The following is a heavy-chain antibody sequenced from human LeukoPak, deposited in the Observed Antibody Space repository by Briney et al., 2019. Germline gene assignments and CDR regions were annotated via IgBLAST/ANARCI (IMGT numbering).Heavy chain of an antibody. Sequence: GTSLRLSCAASGFSFSNYGMHWVRQAPGKGLEWVAVIWYDGSDKYYADSVKGRFTISRDNSKNTLHLQMNSRRAADTAVYYCAKEKILGFGTESIGYWGQGTLVTVSS. CDR2: IWYDGSDK. V-gene: IGHV3-33*06. D-gene: IGHD3-10*01. CDR1: GFSFSNYG. CDR3: AKEKILGFGTESIGY. J-gene: IGHJ4*02.